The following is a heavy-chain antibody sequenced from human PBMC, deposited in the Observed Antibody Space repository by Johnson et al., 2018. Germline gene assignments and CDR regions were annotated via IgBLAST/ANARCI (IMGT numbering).Heavy chain of an antibody. D-gene: IGHD3-10*01. CDR3: VSASGITYPYFQH. CDR1: GFTFSDHY. V-gene: IGHV3-72*01. Sequence: VQLVESGGGLVQPGRSLRLSCAASGFTFSDHYMDWVRQAPGKGLAWVGRVRAKSNGYTTEYAASVKGRFTIARDDSHNSLYLQMNSLKTEDTAVYHCVSASGITYPYFQHWGQGTLVTVSS. J-gene: IGHJ1*01. CDR2: VRAKSNGYTT.